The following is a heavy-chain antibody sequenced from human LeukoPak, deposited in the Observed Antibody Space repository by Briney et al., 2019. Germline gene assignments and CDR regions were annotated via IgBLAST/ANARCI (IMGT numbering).Heavy chain of an antibody. D-gene: IGHD3-22*01. CDR1: GFTFISYA. Sequence: PGGSLRLSCAASGFTFISYAMSWVRQAPGKGLEWVSAISGSGGSTYYADSVKGRFTISRDNSKNTLYLQMNSLRAEDTAVYYCAKDSYYYDSTFDFQHWGQGTLVTVSS. CDR3: AKDSYYYDSTFDFQH. J-gene: IGHJ1*01. CDR2: ISGSGGST. V-gene: IGHV3-23*01.